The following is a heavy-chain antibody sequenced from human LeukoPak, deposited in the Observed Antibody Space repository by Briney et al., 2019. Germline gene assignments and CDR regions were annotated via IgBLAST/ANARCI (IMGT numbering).Heavy chain of an antibody. CDR3: ARAVRVPNDFWSGYSDNWFDP. J-gene: IGHJ5*02. V-gene: IGHV3-7*01. CDR1: GFTFSTYW. Sequence: GGSLRLSCAASGFTFSTYWMTWVRQAPGKGLDWVGNIKQDGSETYYADSLKGRFTISRDNAKNSLYLQMNSLRAEDTAVYYCARAVRVPNDFWSGYSDNWFDPWGQGTLVTVSS. CDR2: IKQDGSET. D-gene: IGHD3-3*01.